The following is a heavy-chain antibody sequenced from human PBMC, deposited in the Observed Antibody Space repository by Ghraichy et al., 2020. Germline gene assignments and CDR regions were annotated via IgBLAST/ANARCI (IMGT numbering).Heavy chain of an antibody. D-gene: IGHD2-15*01. V-gene: IGHV4-31*03. Sequence: LRLSCTVSGGSISSGGYYWSWIRQHPGKGLEWIGYIYYSGSTYYNPSLKSRVTISVDTSKNQFSLKLSSVTAADTAVYYCASTSHCSGGSCYGQEFDYWGQGTLVTVSS. CDR3: ASTSHCSGGSCYGQEFDY. CDR1: GGSISSGGYY. J-gene: IGHJ4*02. CDR2: IYYSGST.